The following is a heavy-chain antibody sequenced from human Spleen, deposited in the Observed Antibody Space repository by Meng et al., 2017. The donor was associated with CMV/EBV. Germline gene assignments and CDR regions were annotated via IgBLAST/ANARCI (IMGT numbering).Heavy chain of an antibody. J-gene: IGHJ6*02. D-gene: IGHD2-15*01. CDR3: ARDFRVAATYYYYAMDV. CDR2: ISWNSGSI. CDR1: GIKFDDYG. V-gene: IGHV3-9*01. Sequence: LSLTCAASGIKFDDYGMHWVRQAPGKGLEWVSGISWNSGSIGYADSVKGRFTISRDNAKNSLYLQMNSLRAEDTALYYCARDFRVAATYYYYAMDVWGQGTTVTVS.